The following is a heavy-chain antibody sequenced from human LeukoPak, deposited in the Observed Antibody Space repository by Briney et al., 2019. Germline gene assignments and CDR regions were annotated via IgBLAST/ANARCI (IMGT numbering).Heavy chain of an antibody. J-gene: IGHJ4*02. Sequence: PGGSLRLSCAASGFTFSSYSMNWVRQAPGKGLEWVSYISSSSSTIYYADSVKGRFTISRDNAKNSLYLQMNSLRAEDTAVYYCARADVDIVTYFDYWGQGTLVTVSS. CDR3: ARADVDIVTYFDY. D-gene: IGHD5-12*01. V-gene: IGHV3-48*01. CDR2: ISSSSSTI. CDR1: GFTFSSYS.